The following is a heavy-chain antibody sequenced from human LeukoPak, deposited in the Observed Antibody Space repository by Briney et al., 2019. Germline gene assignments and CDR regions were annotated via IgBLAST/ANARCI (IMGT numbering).Heavy chain of an antibody. V-gene: IGHV3-23*01. Sequence: PGGSVRLSCAASGFTFSSYDMSWVRQAPGKGLEWVSAISGSGGSTYYADSVKGRFTISRDNSKNTLYLQTNSLRAEDTAVYYCAKATAIENDILTGYINDYWGQGTLVTVSS. D-gene: IGHD3-9*01. J-gene: IGHJ4*02. CDR3: AKATAIENDILTGYINDY. CDR2: ISGSGGST. CDR1: GFTFSSYD.